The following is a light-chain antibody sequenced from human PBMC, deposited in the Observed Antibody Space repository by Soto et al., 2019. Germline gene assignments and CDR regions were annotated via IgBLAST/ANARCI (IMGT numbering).Light chain of an antibody. CDR1: QTISRW. CDR2: EAS. J-gene: IGKJ5*01. Sequence: IQLTQSPSKRATPACRTGNRASRASQTISRWLAWYQQKPGKAPKLLIYEASSLQSGVPSRFSGSGSGTSFTLTISRLQPEDFATYYCQQHLSYPITFGQGTRVDIK. CDR3: QQHLSYPIT. V-gene: IGKV1-5*03.